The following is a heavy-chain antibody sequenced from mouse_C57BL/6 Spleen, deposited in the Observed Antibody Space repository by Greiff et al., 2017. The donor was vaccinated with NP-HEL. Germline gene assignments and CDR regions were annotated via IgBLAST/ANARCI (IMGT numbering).Heavy chain of an antibody. D-gene: IGHD2-12*01. V-gene: IGHV1-82*01. CDR2: IYPGDGDT. J-gene: IGHJ4*01. CDR1: GYAFSSSW. Sequence: QVQLKESGPELVKPGASVKISCKASGYAFSSSWMNWVKQRPGKGLEWIGRIYPGDGDTNYNGKFKGKATLTADKSSSTAYMQLSSLTSEDSAVYFCARGTTDYAMDYWGQGTSVTVSS. CDR3: ARGTTDYAMDY.